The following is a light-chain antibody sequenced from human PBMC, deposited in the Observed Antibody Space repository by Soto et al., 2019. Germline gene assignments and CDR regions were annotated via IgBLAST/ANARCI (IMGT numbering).Light chain of an antibody. CDR2: DTS. CDR1: QSVSIH. J-gene: IGKJ5*01. Sequence: EIVLTQSPATLSLSPGERATLSCRASQSVSIHLAWYQQKPGQATRLLIYDTSTRATGIPARFSGSGSGTEFTLTISILQSEDFAVYYCHQYSNWPPITFGQGTRLEIK. CDR3: HQYSNWPPIT. V-gene: IGKV3-15*01.